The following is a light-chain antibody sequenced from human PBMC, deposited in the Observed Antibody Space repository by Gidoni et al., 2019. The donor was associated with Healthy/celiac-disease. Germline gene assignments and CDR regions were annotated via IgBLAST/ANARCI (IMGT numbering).Light chain of an antibody. CDR3: QQERT. J-gene: IGKJ1*01. V-gene: IGKV3-20*01. CDR1: QSVSSSY. Sequence: EIVLTQSPGTPSLSPGERATLSCRASQSVSSSYLGWYQQKPGLASRLLIYASSSRATGIPDRFSGSGSGTDFTLTISRLEPEDFAVYYCQQERTFGQGTKVEIK. CDR2: ASS.